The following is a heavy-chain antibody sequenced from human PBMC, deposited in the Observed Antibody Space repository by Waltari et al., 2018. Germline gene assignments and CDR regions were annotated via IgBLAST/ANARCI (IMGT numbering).Heavy chain of an antibody. V-gene: IGHV3-23*03. CDR1: GFFLSNYA. J-gene: IGHJ6*02. CDR2: LSDGGNNA. D-gene: IGHD3-22*01. CDR3: ADRSSPLYYFAMDV. Sequence: QLVQSGGGLVQSGESLRLSCVASGFFLSNYATTWVSSLSDGGNNAKYADSVKGRFTISRDTSKNTLYLQMNSLRAEDTAIYYCADRSSPLYYFAMDVWGQGTKVTVSS.